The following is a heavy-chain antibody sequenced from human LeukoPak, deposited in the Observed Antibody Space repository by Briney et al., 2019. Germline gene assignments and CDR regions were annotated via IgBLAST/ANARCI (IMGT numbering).Heavy chain of an antibody. V-gene: IGHV3-23*01. Sequence: GGSLRLSCAASGFTFSSYSMNWVRQAPGKGLEWVSAISGSGGSTYYADSVKGRFTISRDNSKNTLYLQMNSLRAEDTAVYYCAKGLVVPAASWFDPWGQGTLVTVSS. J-gene: IGHJ5*02. CDR1: GFTFSSYS. CDR3: AKGLVVPAASWFDP. CDR2: ISGSGGST. D-gene: IGHD2-2*01.